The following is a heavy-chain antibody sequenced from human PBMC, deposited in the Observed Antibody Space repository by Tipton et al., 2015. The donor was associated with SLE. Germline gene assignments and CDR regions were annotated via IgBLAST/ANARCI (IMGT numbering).Heavy chain of an antibody. D-gene: IGHD3-10*01. CDR2: VFYNGRT. Sequence: TLSLTCVVSGGSMSRYYWSWIRQSPGSGLEWIGYVFYNGRTIYNPSLKSRVTISVDTSENQFSLKLSSVTAADTAVYYCARGGGSGTNGGAFDIWGQGTMVTVSS. CDR3: ARGGGSGTNGGAFDI. CDR1: GGSMSRYY. J-gene: IGHJ3*02. V-gene: IGHV4-59*12.